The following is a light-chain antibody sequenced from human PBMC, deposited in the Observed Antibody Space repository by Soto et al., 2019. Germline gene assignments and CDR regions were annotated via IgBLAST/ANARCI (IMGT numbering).Light chain of an antibody. CDR2: CAS. CDR3: QQYNSYPLA. CDR1: QSVSSY. V-gene: IGKV3-15*01. J-gene: IGKJ1*01. Sequence: EIVMTQSPATLSAFPGERATLSCRASQSVSSYLAWYQQKPGKAPKLLIYCASTRATGVPARFSGSGSGTEFTLTISSLQSEDFAVYYCQQYNSYPLAFGQGTKVDIK.